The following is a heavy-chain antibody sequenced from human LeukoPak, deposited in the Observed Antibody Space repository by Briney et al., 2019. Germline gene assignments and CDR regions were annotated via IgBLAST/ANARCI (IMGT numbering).Heavy chain of an antibody. CDR1: GYTFTGYY. J-gene: IGHJ4*02. CDR2: INPNSGGT. CDR3: ARQSKRAGSLDY. D-gene: IGHD6-19*01. Sequence: ASVKVSCKASGYTFTGYYMHWVRQAPGQGLEWMGWINPNSGGTNYAQKFQGRVTMTRDTSISTAYMELSRLRSDDTAVYYCARQSKRAGSLDYWGQGTLVTVSS. V-gene: IGHV1-2*02.